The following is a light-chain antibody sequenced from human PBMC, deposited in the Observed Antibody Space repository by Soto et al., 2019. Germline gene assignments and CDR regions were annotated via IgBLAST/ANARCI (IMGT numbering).Light chain of an antibody. CDR2: KAS. CDR3: QQYNTYSWT. Sequence: DIQMTQVPSTLSASVGDRVTITCRASQSISNRLAWFQQKSGEAPNLLIHKASSLESGVPSRFSGSGSGTEFTLTISSLQPDDFATYYRQQYNTYSWTFGQGPKV. CDR1: QSISNR. V-gene: IGKV1-5*03. J-gene: IGKJ1*01.